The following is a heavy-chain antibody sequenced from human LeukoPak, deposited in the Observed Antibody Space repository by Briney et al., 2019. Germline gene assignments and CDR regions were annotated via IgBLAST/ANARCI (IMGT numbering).Heavy chain of an antibody. Sequence: GESLKISCKGSGYSFTSYWIGWVRQMPGKGLEWMGIIYPGDSDTRYSPSFQGQVTISADKSISTAYLQWSSLKASDTAMYYCARALAPMIVEGEFDYWGQGTLVTVSS. V-gene: IGHV5-51*01. CDR3: ARALAPMIVEGEFDY. CDR2: IYPGDSDT. D-gene: IGHD3-22*01. J-gene: IGHJ4*02. CDR1: GYSFTSYW.